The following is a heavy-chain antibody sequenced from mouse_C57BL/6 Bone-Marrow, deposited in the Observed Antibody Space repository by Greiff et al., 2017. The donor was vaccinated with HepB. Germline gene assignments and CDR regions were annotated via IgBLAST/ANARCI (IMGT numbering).Heavy chain of an antibody. V-gene: IGHV1-82*01. J-gene: IGHJ4*01. CDR1: GYAFSSSW. CDR2: IYPGDGDT. Sequence: QVHVKQSGPELVKPGASVKISCKASGYAFSSSWMNWVKQRPGKGLEWIGRIYPGDGDTNYNGKFKGKATLTADKSSSTAYMQLSSLTSEDSAVYFCARWRGTTLVAYYAMDYWGQGTSVTVSS. CDR3: ARWRGTTLVAYYAMDY. D-gene: IGHD1-1*01.